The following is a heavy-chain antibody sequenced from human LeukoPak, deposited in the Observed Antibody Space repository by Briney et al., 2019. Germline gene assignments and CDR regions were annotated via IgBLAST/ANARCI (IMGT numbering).Heavy chain of an antibody. D-gene: IGHD6-19*01. CDR3: ARRIAVAGTIMTG. V-gene: IGHV4-34*01. CDR1: GGSFSGYC. J-gene: IGHJ4*02. Sequence: SETLSLTCAVYGGSFSGYCWSWIRQPPGKGLEWIGGINHSGSTNYNPSLKSRVTISVDTSKNQFSLKLSSVTAADTAVYYCARRIAVAGTIMTGWGQGTLVTVSS. CDR2: INHSGST.